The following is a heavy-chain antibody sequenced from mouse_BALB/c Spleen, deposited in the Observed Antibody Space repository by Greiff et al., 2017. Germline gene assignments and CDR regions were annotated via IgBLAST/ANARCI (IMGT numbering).Heavy chain of an antibody. Sequence: QVQLQQSGPGLVQPSQSLSITCTVSGFSLTSYGVHWVRQSPGKGLEWLGVIWSGGSTDYNAAFISRLSISKDNSKSQVFFKMNSLQATDTAIYYCATGGGYYSYYAMDYWGQGTSGTVSS. CDR3: ATGGGYYSYYAMDY. CDR2: IWSGGST. D-gene: IGHD2-3*01. V-gene: IGHV2-2*02. CDR1: GFSLTSYG. J-gene: IGHJ4*01.